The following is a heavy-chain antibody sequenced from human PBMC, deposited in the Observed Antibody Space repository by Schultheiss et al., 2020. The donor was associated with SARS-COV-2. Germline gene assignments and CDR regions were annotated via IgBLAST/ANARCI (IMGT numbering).Heavy chain of an antibody. V-gene: IGHV3-53*01. J-gene: IGHJ6*03. Sequence: GGSLRLSCAASGFTVSSNYMSWVRQAPGKGLEWVSVIYSGGSTYYADSVKGRFTISRDNSKNTLYLQMNSLRAEDTAVYYCAREGEAADGYYYYYMDVWGKGTTVTVSS. CDR1: GFTVSSNY. CDR3: AREGEAADGYYYYYMDV. D-gene: IGHD2-15*01. CDR2: IYSGGST.